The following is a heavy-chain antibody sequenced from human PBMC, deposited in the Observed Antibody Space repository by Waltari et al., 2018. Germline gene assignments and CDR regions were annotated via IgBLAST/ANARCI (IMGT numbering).Heavy chain of an antibody. CDR2: ISYDGSNK. Sequence: QVQLVESGGGVVQPGRSLRLSCAASGFTFSSYARHWVRQAPGTGLEWVAVISYDGSNKYYADAVKGRFTISRDNSKNTLYLQMNSLRAEDTAVYYCARALTYYYDSSGYSYFDYWGQGTLVTVSS. J-gene: IGHJ4*02. V-gene: IGHV3-30-3*01. D-gene: IGHD3-22*01. CDR1: GFTFSSYA. CDR3: ARALTYYYDSSGYSYFDY.